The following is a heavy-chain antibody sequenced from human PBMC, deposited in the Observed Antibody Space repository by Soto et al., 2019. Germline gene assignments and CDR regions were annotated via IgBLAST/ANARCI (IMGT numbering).Heavy chain of an antibody. V-gene: IGHV4-59*08. CDR3: ATNFDCSGGSCYRGYYYYYMDV. CDR1: GGSISSYY. CDR2: IYYSGST. J-gene: IGHJ6*03. D-gene: IGHD2-15*01. Sequence: PSETLSLTCTVSGGSISSYYWSWIRQPPGKGLEWIGYIYYSGSTNYNPSLKSRVTISVDTSKNQFPLKLSSVTAADTAVYYCATNFDCSGGSCYRGYYYYYMDVWGKGTTVTVSS.